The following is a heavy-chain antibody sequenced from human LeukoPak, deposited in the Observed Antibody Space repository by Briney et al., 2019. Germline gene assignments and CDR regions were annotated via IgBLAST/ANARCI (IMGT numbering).Heavy chain of an antibody. D-gene: IGHD3-22*01. J-gene: IGHJ4*02. CDR3: ARQERWGYDSSGTPIDY. CDR2: IYHNGRT. V-gene: IGHV4-38-2*02. CDR1: GDSISSGYY. Sequence: SETLSLTCTVSGDSISSGYYWVWIWQSPGKGLEWIGNIYHNGRTYYNPSLKSRVSISVDTSKNQFSLKLSSVTAADTAVYYCARQERWGYDSSGTPIDYWGQGTLVTVSS.